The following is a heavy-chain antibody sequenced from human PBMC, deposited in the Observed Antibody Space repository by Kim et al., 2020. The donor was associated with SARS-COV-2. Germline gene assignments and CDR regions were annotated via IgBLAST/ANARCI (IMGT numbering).Heavy chain of an antibody. CDR1: GFTFSGSA. J-gene: IGHJ4*02. CDR3: TRQPASNYYDSSAVPDY. D-gene: IGHD3-22*01. V-gene: IGHV3-73*01. CDR2: IRSKANSYAT. Sequence: GGSLRLSCAASGFTFSGSAMHWVRQASGKGLEWVGRIRSKANSYATAYAASVKGRFTISRDDSKNTAYLQMNILKTEDTAVYYCTRQPASNYYDSSAVPDYWGQGTLVTVSS.